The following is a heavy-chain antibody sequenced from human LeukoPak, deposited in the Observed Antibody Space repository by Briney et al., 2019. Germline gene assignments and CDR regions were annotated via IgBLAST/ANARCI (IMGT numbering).Heavy chain of an antibody. CDR2: IYHSGST. Sequence: SETLSLTCTVSGYSISSGYYWGWIRPPPGKGLEWIGSIYHSGSTYYNPSLKSRVTISVDTSKNQFSLKLSSVTAADTAVYYCARVLGYDFWSGYYNGEFDYWGQGTLVTVSS. CDR3: ARVLGYDFWSGYYNGEFDY. CDR1: GYSISSGYY. V-gene: IGHV4-38-2*02. J-gene: IGHJ4*02. D-gene: IGHD3-3*01.